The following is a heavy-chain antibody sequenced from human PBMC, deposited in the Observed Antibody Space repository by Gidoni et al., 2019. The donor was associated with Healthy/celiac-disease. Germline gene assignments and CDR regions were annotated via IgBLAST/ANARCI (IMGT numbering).Heavy chain of an antibody. CDR1: SYA. Sequence: SYAMHWVRQAPGKGLEWVAVISYDGSNKYYADSVKGRFTISRDNSKNTLYLQMNSLRAEDTAVYYCARDDILDYWGQGTLVTVSS. V-gene: IGHV3-30*01. J-gene: IGHJ4*02. CDR2: ISYDGSNK. D-gene: IGHD3-9*01. CDR3: ARDDILDY.